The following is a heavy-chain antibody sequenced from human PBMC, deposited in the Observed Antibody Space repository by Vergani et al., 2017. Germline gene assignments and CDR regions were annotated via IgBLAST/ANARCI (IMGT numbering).Heavy chain of an antibody. CDR1: GYTFVNHP. CDR2: ISPNNHKT. D-gene: IGHD5-24*01. J-gene: IGHJ4*02. V-gene: IGHV1-18*04. CDR3: ARTQMATNGFDL. Sequence: QAQLGQSDSEVKKPGDSVTLSCKTSGYTFVNHPITWVRQAPGQGLEWMGWISPNNHKTRYSQKVEGRVTMTSDTSSSTVFLELRRLTSYGTAIYYCARTQMATNGFDLWGRGTMVTVSS.